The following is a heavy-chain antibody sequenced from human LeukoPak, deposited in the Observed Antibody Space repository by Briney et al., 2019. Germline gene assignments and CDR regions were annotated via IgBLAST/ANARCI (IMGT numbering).Heavy chain of an antibody. J-gene: IGHJ4*02. D-gene: IGHD7-27*01. CDR2: IYYSGST. V-gene: IGHV4-39*01. CDR3: ARHNWGSVFDY. CDR1: GGSISSSRYD. Sequence: SETLSLTCTVSGGSISSSRYDWGWIRQPPGKGLEWIGSIYYSGSTYYTPSLKSRLTISVDTSKNQFSLKLSSVTAAGTAVYYCARHNWGSVFDYWRQRTLVTVSS.